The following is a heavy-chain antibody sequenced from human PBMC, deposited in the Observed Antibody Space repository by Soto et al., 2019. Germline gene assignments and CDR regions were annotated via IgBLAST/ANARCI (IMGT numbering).Heavy chain of an antibody. CDR2: IDPSDSYT. Sequence: GESLKISCKGSGYSFTSYWINWVRQMPGKGLEWMGRIDPSDSYTNYSPSFQGHVTISVDKSITTAYRQWSGLKASDTAMYYCASAGTVPNGRYDYNGLDVWGQGTTVNVSS. J-gene: IGHJ6*02. D-gene: IGHD1-7*01. V-gene: IGHV5-10-1*01. CDR1: GYSFTSYW. CDR3: ASAGTVPNGRYDYNGLDV.